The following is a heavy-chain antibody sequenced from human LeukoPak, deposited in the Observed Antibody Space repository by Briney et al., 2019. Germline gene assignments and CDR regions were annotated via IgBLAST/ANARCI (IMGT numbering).Heavy chain of an antibody. D-gene: IGHD2-2*01. J-gene: IGHJ4*02. CDR2: ISGSGGST. CDR1: GFTFSSYA. CDR3: AKDPASGVVVAH. Sequence: GGSLRLSCAASGFTFSSYAMSWVRQAPGKGLEWVSAISGSGGSTYYADSVKGRFTISRDNSKNTLYLQMDSLRAEDTAVYYCAKDPASGVVVAHWGQGTLVTVSS. V-gene: IGHV3-23*01.